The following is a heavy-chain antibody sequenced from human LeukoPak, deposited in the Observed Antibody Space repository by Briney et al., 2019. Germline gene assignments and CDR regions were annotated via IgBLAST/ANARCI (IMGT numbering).Heavy chain of an antibody. CDR2: IYYSGST. CDR3: ARHSGSFYFYYYMDV. Sequence: SETLSLTCTASGGSIRSSDYCWAWIRQPPGMGLEWIGTIYYSGSTYYNPSLKSRVTISADTSKNQFSLKLSSVTAADTAVYYCARHSGSFYFYYYMDVWGKGTTVTVSS. V-gene: IGHV4-39*07. D-gene: IGHD1-26*01. CDR1: GGSIRSSDYC. J-gene: IGHJ6*03.